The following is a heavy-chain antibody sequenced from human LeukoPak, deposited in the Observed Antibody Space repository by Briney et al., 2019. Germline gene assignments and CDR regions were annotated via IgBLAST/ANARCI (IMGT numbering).Heavy chain of an antibody. CDR3: ARAPSEIGGYYPEYFRH. Sequence: GGSLRLSCAASGFTFSGYWMHWVRQAPGKGLVWVSRIKSDGSTNYADSVKGRLTISRDNAKNTVSLQMNSLRAEGTGVYYCARAPSEIGGYYPEYFRHWGQGTLVTVSS. J-gene: IGHJ1*01. CDR1: GFTFSGYW. V-gene: IGHV3-74*01. CDR2: IKSDGST. D-gene: IGHD3-22*01.